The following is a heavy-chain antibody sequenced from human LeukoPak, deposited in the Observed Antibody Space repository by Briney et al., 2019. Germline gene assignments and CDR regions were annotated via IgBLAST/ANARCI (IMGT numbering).Heavy chain of an antibody. Sequence: GGSLRLSCAASGFTFSSYAIHWVRQAPGKGLEWVAVISYDGSNKYYADSVKGRFTISRDNAKNSLYLQMNSLRAEDTALYYCAKDFSSSWPGGLFDYWGQGTLVTVSS. CDR3: AKDFSSSWPGGLFDY. CDR1: GFTFSSYA. CDR2: ISYDGSNK. D-gene: IGHD6-13*01. J-gene: IGHJ4*02. V-gene: IGHV3-30-3*01.